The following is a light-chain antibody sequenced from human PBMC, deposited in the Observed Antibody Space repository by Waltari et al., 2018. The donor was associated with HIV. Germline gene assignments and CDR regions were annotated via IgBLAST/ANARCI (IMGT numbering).Light chain of an antibody. CDR2: KAS. CDR1: QSISAW. CDR3: QQYDSYPWT. J-gene: IGKJ1*01. Sequence: DIQMTQSPSTLSASVGDRVTLTCRASQSISAWLAWYQQNPGQAPKLLIYKASTLQRGVPSRCSGSGSGTEFTLTISSLQPDDFATYYCQQYDSYPWTFGHGTKVEI. V-gene: IGKV1-5*03.